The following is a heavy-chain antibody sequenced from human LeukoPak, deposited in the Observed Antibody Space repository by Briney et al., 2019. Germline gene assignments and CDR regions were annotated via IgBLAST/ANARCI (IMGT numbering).Heavy chain of an antibody. CDR1: GGSISSGSYY. Sequence: PSETLSLTCTVSGGSISSGSYYWSWIRQPAGKGLEWIGRIYTSGSTNYNPSLKSRVTISVDTSKNQFSLKLSSVTAADTAVYYCARVGYCSNTSCYNMDVWGKGTTVTVSS. V-gene: IGHV4-61*02. CDR3: ARVGYCSNTSCYNMDV. CDR2: IYTSGST. J-gene: IGHJ6*03. D-gene: IGHD2-2*02.